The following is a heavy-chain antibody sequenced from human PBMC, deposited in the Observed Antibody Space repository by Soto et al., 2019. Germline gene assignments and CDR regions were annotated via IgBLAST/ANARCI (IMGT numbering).Heavy chain of an antibody. J-gene: IGHJ5*01. D-gene: IGHD5-18*01. CDR3: ARIPVDTYMICWLDP. CDR1: GDSFTSGTYY. Sequence: SESLSLNCTVSGDSFTSGTYYWNWLLQPPGKGLEWIGYIYYSGNTNYSPSLKSRVTISLDTSNNQFSLRLSSVTAADTAAYYCARIPVDTYMICWLDPWGQGTLVTVSS. V-gene: IGHV4-61*01. CDR2: IYYSGNT.